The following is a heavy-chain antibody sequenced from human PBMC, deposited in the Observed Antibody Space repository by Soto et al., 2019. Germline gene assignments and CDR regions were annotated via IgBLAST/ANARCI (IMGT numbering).Heavy chain of an antibody. CDR1: GGTFSKYA. CDR2: TIPMFGTP. CDR3: ARQLRDRHYYYGMAV. V-gene: IGHV1-69*01. Sequence: QVQLVQSGAEMQQPGASVRVSCTASGGTFSKYAFSWVRQAPGQGLEWLGGTIPMFGTPNYAQKFQGRVAISADESTATVYMELSSLRSEDTAVYFCARQLRDRHYYYGMAVWGQGTTVTVSS. D-gene: IGHD1-7*01. J-gene: IGHJ6*02.